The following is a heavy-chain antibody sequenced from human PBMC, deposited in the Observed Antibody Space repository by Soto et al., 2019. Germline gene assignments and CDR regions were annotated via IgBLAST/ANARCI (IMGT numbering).Heavy chain of an antibody. CDR2: ISFNGINT. V-gene: IGHV3-30-3*01. CDR3: ARDVSGFEYFDL. Sequence: WGSLRLSCAASGFPFSDYAMHWVRQTPGRGPEWLALISFNGINTYYADSVKGRFTISRDNSKNTLYLQMSTLRAEDTAVYYCARDVSGFEYFDLWGQGTLVTVSS. J-gene: IGHJ4*02. D-gene: IGHD3-9*01. CDR1: GFPFSDYA.